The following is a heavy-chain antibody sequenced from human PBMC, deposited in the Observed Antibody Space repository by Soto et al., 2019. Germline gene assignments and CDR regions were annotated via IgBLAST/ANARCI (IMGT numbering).Heavy chain of an antibody. J-gene: IGHJ5*02. CDR2: IIPIFGTA. CDR1: GGTFSSYA. D-gene: IGHD1-1*01. Sequence: SVKVSCKASGGTFSSYAISWVRQAPGQGLEWMGGIIPIFGTANYAQKFQGRVAITADKSTSTAYMELSSLRSEDTAVYYCARGRYNWNEGDWFDPWGQGTLVTVSS. CDR3: ARGRYNWNEGDWFDP. V-gene: IGHV1-69*06.